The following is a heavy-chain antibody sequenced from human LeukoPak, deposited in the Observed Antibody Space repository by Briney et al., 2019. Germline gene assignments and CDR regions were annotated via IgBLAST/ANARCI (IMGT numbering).Heavy chain of an antibody. Sequence: GASVKVSCKASGGTFSSYAIAWVRQAPGQGLEWMGRIIPIFGTANYAQEFQGRVTITTDEFTSTAYMELSSLRSEDTAVYYCARDLGYGGNGVYWGQGTLVTVSS. CDR3: ARDLGYGGNGVY. V-gene: IGHV1-69*05. D-gene: IGHD4-23*01. CDR2: IIPIFGTA. J-gene: IGHJ4*02. CDR1: GGTFSSYA.